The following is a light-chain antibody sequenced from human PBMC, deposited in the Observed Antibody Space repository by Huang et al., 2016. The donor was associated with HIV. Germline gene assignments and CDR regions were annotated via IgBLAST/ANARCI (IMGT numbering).Light chain of an antibody. Sequence: DIQMTQSPSSLSASVGDRVTITCRASQSINNYLNWYQQKPGKAPKLLIYAASSVQSGVPSRFSGSGSGTDFTLTISSLQPEDFTTYYCQQSYSTPLYTFGQGTKLEIK. CDR3: QQSYSTPLYT. CDR1: QSINNY. J-gene: IGKJ2*01. CDR2: AAS. V-gene: IGKV1-39*01.